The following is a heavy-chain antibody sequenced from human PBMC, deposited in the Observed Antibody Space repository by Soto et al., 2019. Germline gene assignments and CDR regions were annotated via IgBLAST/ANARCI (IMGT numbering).Heavy chain of an antibody. CDR2: IFYSGST. Sequence: XTLSLPCTVSGGFLSSSNYYWGWLRQAPGKELEWIGSIFYSGSTYHSPSLKSRFTMSVDTSKTAFSLQMTYVTAADKTVYYCARHRLVSRYFDLWGRGTLVTVSS. CDR3: ARHRLVSRYFDL. J-gene: IGHJ2*01. D-gene: IGHD3-9*01. V-gene: IGHV4-39*01. CDR1: GGFLSSSNYY.